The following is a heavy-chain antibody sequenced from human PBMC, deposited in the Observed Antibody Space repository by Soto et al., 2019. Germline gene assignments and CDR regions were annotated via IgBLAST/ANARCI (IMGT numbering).Heavy chain of an antibody. CDR2: INPNGGNT. V-gene: IGHV1-46*01. CDR3: GRDTSGLDY. J-gene: IGHJ4*02. Sequence: QVQLVQSGAEVKKPGASVKVSCQASGYTFASHYIHWVRQAPGQGLEWMGVINPNGGNTRYAQRFQGRLTLTTDTPTNTVYLDLSSLSSDDTAVYYCGRDTSGLDYWGQGTLVTVSS. CDR1: GYTFASHY.